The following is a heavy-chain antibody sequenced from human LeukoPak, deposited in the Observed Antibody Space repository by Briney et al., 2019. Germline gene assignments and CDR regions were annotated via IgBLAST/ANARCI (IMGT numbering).Heavy chain of an antibody. CDR3: ANAPAHGDYHY. V-gene: IGHV3-21*04. Sequence: GGSLRLSCATSGFAFSSYTMNWVRQAPGKGLEWVSSISSSSSYIYYADSVKGRFTISRDNAKNSLYLQMNSLRAEDTAVYYCANAPAHGDYHYWGQGTLVTVSS. D-gene: IGHD4-17*01. J-gene: IGHJ4*02. CDR2: ISSSSSYI. CDR1: GFAFSSYT.